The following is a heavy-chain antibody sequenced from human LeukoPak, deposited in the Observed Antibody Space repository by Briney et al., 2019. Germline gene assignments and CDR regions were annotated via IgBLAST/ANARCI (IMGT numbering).Heavy chain of an antibody. V-gene: IGHV3-33*01. CDR1: GFTFSSYG. Sequence: PGGSLRLSCAASGFTFSSYGMHWVRQAPGKGLEWVAVIWYDGSNKYYADSVKGRFTISRDNAKNSLYLQMNSLRAEDTAVYYCARDQYCGSTSCSGGAFDIWGQGTMVTVSS. D-gene: IGHD2-2*01. CDR3: ARDQYCGSTSCSGGAFDI. CDR2: IWYDGSNK. J-gene: IGHJ3*02.